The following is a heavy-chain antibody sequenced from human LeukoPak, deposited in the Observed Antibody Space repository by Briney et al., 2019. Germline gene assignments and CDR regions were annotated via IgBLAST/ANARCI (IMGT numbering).Heavy chain of an antibody. CDR3: AGLYSSGWYYFQH. D-gene: IGHD6-19*01. V-gene: IGHV3-30*02. Sequence: GGSLRLSCAASGFTFSDYGMHWVRQAPGEGLEWVAVIWYDGSNKYYADSVKGRFTISRDNSKNTLYLQMNSLRAEDTAVYYCAGLYSSGWYYFQHWGQGTLVTVSS. CDR2: IWYDGSNK. J-gene: IGHJ1*01. CDR1: GFTFSDYG.